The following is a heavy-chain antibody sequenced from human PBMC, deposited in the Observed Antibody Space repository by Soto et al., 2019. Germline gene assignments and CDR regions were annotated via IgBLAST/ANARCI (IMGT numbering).Heavy chain of an antibody. V-gene: IGHV1-2*02. CDR1: GYTFSGYY. CDR2: INPNSGGT. Sequence: GASVKVSCKGSGYTFSGYYMHWVRQAPGQGLAWMGWINPNSGGTNYAQKCQGRVTMTRDTSISTAYMELSRLRSDDTAVYYCARDLYGSGSYSQEGPWFDPWGQGTLVTVSS. CDR3: ARDLYGSGSYSQEGPWFDP. J-gene: IGHJ5*02. D-gene: IGHD3-10*01.